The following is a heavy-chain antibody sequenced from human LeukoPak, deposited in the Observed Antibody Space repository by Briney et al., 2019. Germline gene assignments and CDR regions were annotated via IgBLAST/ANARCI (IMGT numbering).Heavy chain of an antibody. V-gene: IGHV3-48*01. CDR2: ISSSSSTI. D-gene: IGHD5-12*01. Sequence: PGGSLRLSCAASGFTFSSYSVNWVRQAPGKGLEWVSYISSSSSTIYYADSVKGRFTISRDNAKNSLYLQMNSLRAEDMAVYYCVSEYSGYDLADYWGQGTLVTVSS. J-gene: IGHJ4*02. CDR3: VSEYSGYDLADY. CDR1: GFTFSSYS.